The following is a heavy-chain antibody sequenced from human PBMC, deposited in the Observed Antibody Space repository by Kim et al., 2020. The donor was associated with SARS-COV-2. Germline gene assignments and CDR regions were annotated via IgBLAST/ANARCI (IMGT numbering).Heavy chain of an antibody. V-gene: IGHV1-69*13. CDR1: GGTFSSYA. D-gene: IGHD2-2*01. Sequence: SVKVSCKASGGTFSSYAISWVRQAPGQGLEWMGGIIPIFGTANYAQKFQGRVTLTADESTSTAYMELSSLRSEDTAVYYCARGEVVPAAMFLERYYYHGIDVWGQGTTVTVSS. J-gene: IGHJ6*02. CDR2: IIPIFGTA. CDR3: ARGEVVPAAMFLERYYYHGIDV.